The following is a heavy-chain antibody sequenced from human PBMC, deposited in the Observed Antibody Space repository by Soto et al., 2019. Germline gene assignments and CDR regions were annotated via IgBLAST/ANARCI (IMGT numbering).Heavy chain of an antibody. CDR2: INYSGTT. CDR1: GGSFSDYY. J-gene: IGHJ4*02. D-gene: IGHD1-26*01. Sequence: QVQLEQWGPGLLKPSETLSLTCAVNGGSFSDYYWSWIRQSPGKGLAWIAEINYSGTTNYSPSLKSRVTMSVDTSKKQFSLKFSSVAAADTAVYFCVGGRGRLVGFDYWGQGTLVTVSS. CDR3: VGGRGRLVGFDY. V-gene: IGHV4-34*01.